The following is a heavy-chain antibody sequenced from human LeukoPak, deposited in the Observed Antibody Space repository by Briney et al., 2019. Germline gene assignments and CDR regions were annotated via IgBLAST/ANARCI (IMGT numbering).Heavy chain of an antibody. CDR1: GFTFNSYS. D-gene: IGHD5-18*01. J-gene: IGHJ4*02. Sequence: GGSLRLSCAASGFTFNSYSMNWARQAPGKGLEWVSSISSSSSSIYYADSVKGRFTISRDNAKNSLYLQMNSLRAEDTAVYYCARASGDIVETATMGSYWGQGTLVTVSS. V-gene: IGHV3-21*01. CDR3: ARASGDIVETATMGSY. CDR2: ISSSSSSI.